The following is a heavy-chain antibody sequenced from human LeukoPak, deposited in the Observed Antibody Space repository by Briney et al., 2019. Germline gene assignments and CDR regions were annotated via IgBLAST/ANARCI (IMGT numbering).Heavy chain of an antibody. CDR2: IYYSGSS. V-gene: IGHV4-39*07. CDR1: GASISTYY. Sequence: SETLSLTCTVSGASISTYYWSWIRQPPGKGLEWIGTIYYSGSSYYNPFLKSRVTISVDTSKNQFSLKLSSVTAADTAVYYCAREGWQWLVYAFDIWGQGTMVTVSS. CDR3: AREGWQWLVYAFDI. J-gene: IGHJ3*02. D-gene: IGHD6-19*01.